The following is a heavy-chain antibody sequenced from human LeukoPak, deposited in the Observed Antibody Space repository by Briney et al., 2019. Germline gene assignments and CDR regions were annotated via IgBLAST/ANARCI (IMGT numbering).Heavy chain of an antibody. CDR1: GGSIISSSYY. V-gene: IGHV4-39*01. Sequence: PSETLSLTCTVSGGSIISSSYYWGWIRQPPGKGLEWIGSIYYSGSTYYNPSLKSRVTISVDTSKNQFSLKLSSVTAADTAVYYCARPSPSHYDFWSGYPRGAFDIWGQGTMVTVSS. D-gene: IGHD3-3*01. J-gene: IGHJ3*02. CDR2: IYYSGST. CDR3: ARPSPSHYDFWSGYPRGAFDI.